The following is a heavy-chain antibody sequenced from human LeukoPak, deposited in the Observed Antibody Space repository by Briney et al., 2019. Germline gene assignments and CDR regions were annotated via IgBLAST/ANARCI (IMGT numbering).Heavy chain of an antibody. V-gene: IGHV4-59*01. D-gene: IGHD1-26*01. CDR3: ASRGSLDAFDI. CDR1: GGSISSYY. CDR2: IYYSGST. Sequence: SETLSLTCTVSGGSISSYYWSWIRRPPGKGLEWIGYIYYSGSTNYNPSLKSRVTISVDTSKNQFSLKLSSVTAADTAVYYCASRGSLDAFDIWGQGTMVTVSS. J-gene: IGHJ3*02.